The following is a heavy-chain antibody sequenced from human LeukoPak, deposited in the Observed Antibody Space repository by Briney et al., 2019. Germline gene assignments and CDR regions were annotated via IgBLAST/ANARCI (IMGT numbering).Heavy chain of an antibody. CDR3: ALLAGASDFDY. CDR2: IASSGTTK. J-gene: IGHJ4*02. Sequence: GGSLRLSCAVSRFPFSVYEMTWVRQAPGKGLEWVSNIASSGTTKYYADSVKGRFSISRDNAKSSLYLQMNSLRVEDTAVYYCALLAGASDFDYWGQGAMVTVSS. D-gene: IGHD6-25*01. CDR1: RFPFSVYE. V-gene: IGHV3-48*03.